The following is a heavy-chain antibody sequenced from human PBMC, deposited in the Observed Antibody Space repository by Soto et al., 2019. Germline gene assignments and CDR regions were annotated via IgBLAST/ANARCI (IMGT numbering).Heavy chain of an antibody. D-gene: IGHD3-10*01. CDR2: IYSGGST. V-gene: IGHV3-66*01. Sequence: EVQLVESGGGLVQPGGSLRLSCAASGFTVSSNYMSWVRQAPGKGLEWVSVIYSGGSTYYADSVKGRFTISRDNSKNTLYLQINSLRAEDTAVYYCARSHDYYGSGGQWYFDLWGRGSLVTVSS. CDR3: ARSHDYYGSGGQWYFDL. CDR1: GFTVSSNY. J-gene: IGHJ2*01.